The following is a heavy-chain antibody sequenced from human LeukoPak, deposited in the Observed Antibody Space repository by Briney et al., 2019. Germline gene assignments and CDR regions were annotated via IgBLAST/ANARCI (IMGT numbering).Heavy chain of an antibody. CDR3: ARHRSSTYYFDY. J-gene: IGHJ4*02. Sequence: PSETLSLTCNISGGSISSYYWSWIRQPPGKGLEWIGYIYYSGSTNYNPSLKSRVTISVDTSKNQFSLKLSSVTAADTAVYYCARHRSSTYYFDYWGQGTLVTVSS. CDR2: IYYSGST. CDR1: GGSISSYY. V-gene: IGHV4-59*08. D-gene: IGHD6-13*01.